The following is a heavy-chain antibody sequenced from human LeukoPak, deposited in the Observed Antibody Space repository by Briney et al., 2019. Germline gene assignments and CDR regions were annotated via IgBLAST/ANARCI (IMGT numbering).Heavy chain of an antibody. Sequence: PGGSLRLSCAASGFTFSTYNMNWVRQAPGKGLEWVSSITSSSSYIYYADSVKGRFTISRDNAKNSLYLQMNSLRAEDTAVYYCARDPYSGGYGDYYYYYMDLWGQGTTVTVSS. CDR2: ITSSSSYI. CDR1: GFTFSTYN. D-gene: IGHD1-26*01. J-gene: IGHJ6*03. CDR3: ARDPYSGGYGDYYYYYMDL. V-gene: IGHV3-21*01.